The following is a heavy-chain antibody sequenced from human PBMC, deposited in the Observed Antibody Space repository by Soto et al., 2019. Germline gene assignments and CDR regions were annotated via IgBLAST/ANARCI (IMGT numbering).Heavy chain of an antibody. D-gene: IGHD3-22*01. CDR3: ARDRLRGYDSSGFYS. CDR1: GYTFTNFG. CDR2: ISAYNGNT. V-gene: IGHV1-18*01. J-gene: IGHJ4*02. Sequence: ASVKVSCKASGYTFTNFGISWVRQAPGQGLEWMGWISAYNGNTNYAQNFQGRVTMTTDTSTSTAYMELRSLRSDDTAIYYCARDRLRGYDSSGFYSWGQGTMVTVSS.